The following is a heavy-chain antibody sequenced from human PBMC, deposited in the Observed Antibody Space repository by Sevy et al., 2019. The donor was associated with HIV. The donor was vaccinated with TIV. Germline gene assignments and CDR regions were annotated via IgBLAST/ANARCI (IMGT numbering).Heavy chain of an antibody. J-gene: IGHJ6*03. CDR2: INSDGSST. D-gene: IGHD1-26*01. CDR3: TRGDPIVPPAGYYYHMDV. V-gene: IGHV3-74*01. CDR1: GFTFDSYW. Sequence: GGSLRLSCVASGFTFDSYWMHWVRQAPGKGLVWVSRINSDGSSTPYADSVKGRFTISRDNAKNTLCLQLNRLGAEDTAVYYCTRGDPIVPPAGYYYHMDVWGKGTTVTVSS.